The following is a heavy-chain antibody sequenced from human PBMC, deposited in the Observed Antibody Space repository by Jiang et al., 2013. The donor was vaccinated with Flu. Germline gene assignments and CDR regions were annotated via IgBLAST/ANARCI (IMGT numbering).Heavy chain of an antibody. V-gene: IGHV1-18*01. J-gene: IGHJ4*02. Sequence: GAEVKKPGASVKVSCKASNYTFTSYGISWVRQAPGQGLEWMGWISGYNGDTNYAQKFQGRVTVTTDTSTSTVYMEMRSLRSDDTAVYYCARDRSLGYGRSPDFDYWGRGNPWSPSPQ. CDR1: NYTFTSYG. D-gene: IGHD5-18*01. CDR2: ISGYNGDT. CDR3: ARDRSLGYGRSPDFDY.